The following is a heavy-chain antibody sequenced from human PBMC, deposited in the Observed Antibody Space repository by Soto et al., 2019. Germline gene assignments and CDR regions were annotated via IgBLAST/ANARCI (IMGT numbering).Heavy chain of an antibody. Sequence: GGSLRLSCAASGFTFSSYGMHWVRQAPGKGLEWVAVISYDGSNKYYADSVKGRFTISRDNSKNTLYLQMNSLRAEDTAVYYCAPLRFLEWLSEAHYYYYGMDVWGQGTTVTVSS. V-gene: IGHV3-30*03. CDR3: APLRFLEWLSEAHYYYYGMDV. D-gene: IGHD3-3*01. J-gene: IGHJ6*02. CDR2: ISYDGSNK. CDR1: GFTFSSYG.